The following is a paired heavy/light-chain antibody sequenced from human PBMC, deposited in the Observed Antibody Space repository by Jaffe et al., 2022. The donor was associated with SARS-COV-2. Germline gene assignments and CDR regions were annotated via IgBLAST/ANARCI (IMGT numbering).Light chain of an antibody. CDR3: QSADLSGTYV. J-gene: IGLJ1*01. CDR2: KDT. Sequence: SYELTQPPSVSVSPGQTARITCSGDALPKQYAYWYRQKSGQAPVLVIYKDTERSSGTHERFSGTSSGTTATLTISGVQAEDEADYYCQSADLSGTYVFGTGTKVTVL. V-gene: IGLV3-25*03. CDR1: ALPKQY.
Heavy chain of an antibody. V-gene: IGHV3-30*09. CDR1: GSSFSSHA. J-gene: IGHJ4*02. Sequence: QVQLVESGGGVVQPGRSLRLSCAASGSSFSSHAMHWVRQAPGSGLEWVAVISHDGSKKYYADSVKGRFAIARDNSKNTLYLQMNTLRTEDTAFYYCARLQASITTARDFDCWGQGVLVTVSS. D-gene: IGHD3-22*01. CDR2: ISHDGSKK. CDR3: ARLQASITTARDFDC.